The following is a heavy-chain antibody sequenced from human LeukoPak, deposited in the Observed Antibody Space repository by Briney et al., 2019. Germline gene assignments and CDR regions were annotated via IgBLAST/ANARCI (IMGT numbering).Heavy chain of an antibody. J-gene: IGHJ4*02. V-gene: IGHV4-31*03. CDR1: GDSINNGGFY. D-gene: IGHD2-21*02. CDR3: TRTRLRGDPFDH. CDR2: IFYSGNT. Sequence: SETLSLTCSVSGDSINNGGFYWSWVRQLPGPGLEWVGFIFYSGNTYYNPSLKSRSTISVHTSNSQFSLKLNYVTAADTAIYYCTRTRLRGDPFDHWGQGILVTVSS.